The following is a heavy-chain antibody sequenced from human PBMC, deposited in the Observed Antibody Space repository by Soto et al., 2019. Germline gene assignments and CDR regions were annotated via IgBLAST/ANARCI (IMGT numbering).Heavy chain of an antibody. CDR1: RGTFSSCA. D-gene: IGHD2-15*01. J-gene: IGHJ4*02. CDR2: IIPIFGTA. CDR3: TRESRYCSGGSCYFLPGIDY. Sequence: QVQLVQSGAEVKKPGSSVKVSCKAGRGTFSSCAERWVRQAPGQGLEWMGGIIPIFGTANYAQKFQGRVTITADESTSTAYMELSSLRSEDTAVYYCTRESRYCSGGSCYFLPGIDYWGQGTLVTVSS. V-gene: IGHV1-69*12.